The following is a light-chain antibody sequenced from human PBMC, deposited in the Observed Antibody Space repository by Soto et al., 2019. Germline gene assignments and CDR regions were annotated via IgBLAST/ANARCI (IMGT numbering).Light chain of an antibody. CDR1: SSDVGAYNY. V-gene: IGLV2-8*01. CDR3: SSFASSNTWV. CDR2: EVT. J-gene: IGLJ3*02. Sequence: QSVLTQPPSASGSPGQSVTISCTGTSSDVGAYNYVSWYQQHAGKAPKLVIYEVTKRPSGVPDPFSGSKSANTASLTVSGLQAEDEADYYCSSFASSNTWVFGGGTKLTVL.